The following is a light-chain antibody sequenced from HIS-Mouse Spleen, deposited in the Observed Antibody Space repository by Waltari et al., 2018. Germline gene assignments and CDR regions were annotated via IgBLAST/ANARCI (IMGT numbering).Light chain of an antibody. J-gene: IGLJ3*02. CDR2: EVS. CDR1: SSDVGGYNY. CDR3: SSYTSSSTLWV. Sequence: QSALTQPASVSGSPGQPITISCTGTSSDVGGYNYASWYQQHPGKAPKLMIYEVSNRPSGVSNRFSGSKSGNTASLTISGLQAEDEADYYCSSYTSSSTLWVFGGGTKLTVL. V-gene: IGLV2-14*01.